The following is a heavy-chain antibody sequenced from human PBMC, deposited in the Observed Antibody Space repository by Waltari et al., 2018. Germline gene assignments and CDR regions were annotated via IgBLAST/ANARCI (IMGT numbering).Heavy chain of an antibody. CDR2: ISSDGSSV. CDR1: GFPFSRYW. D-gene: IGHD3-22*01. Sequence: EEQLVESGGGLAHPGESLRLSCAASGFPFSRYWLDWVRHAPGKGLVWVSRISSDGSSVTYADSVKGRFTISRDNAKNTLYVQMNRLRAEDTAVYYCARVATKTYSSPVPGRPYYYGMDVWGQGTTVTVSS. V-gene: IGHV3-74*01. CDR3: ARVATKTYSSPVPGRPYYYGMDV. J-gene: IGHJ6*02.